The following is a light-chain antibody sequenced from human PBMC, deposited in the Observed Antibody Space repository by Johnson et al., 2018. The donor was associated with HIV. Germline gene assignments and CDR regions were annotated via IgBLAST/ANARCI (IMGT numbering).Light chain of an antibody. CDR2: DNN. Sequence: QLVLTQPPSVSAAPGQKVTISCSGSSSNIGNNYVSWYQQLPGTAPKLLIYDNNKRPSGIPDRFSGSKSGTSATLDITGLQTGDEADYYCGTWDSSPSAGGVFGTGTKVTVL. V-gene: IGLV1-51*01. CDR3: GTWDSSPSAGGV. CDR1: SSNIGNNY. J-gene: IGLJ1*01.